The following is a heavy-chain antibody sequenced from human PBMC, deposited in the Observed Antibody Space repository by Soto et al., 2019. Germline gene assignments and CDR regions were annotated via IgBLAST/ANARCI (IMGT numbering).Heavy chain of an antibody. J-gene: IGHJ4*02. D-gene: IGHD4-17*01. Sequence: PGGSLRLSCAASGFTFSSYGMHWVRQAPCKGLEWVAVIWYDGSNKYYADSVKGRFTISRDNSKNTLYLQMNSLRAEDTAVYYCARDPDYGDYLIFDYWGQGTLVTVSS. CDR2: IWYDGSNK. CDR1: GFTFSSYG. V-gene: IGHV3-33*01. CDR3: ARDPDYGDYLIFDY.